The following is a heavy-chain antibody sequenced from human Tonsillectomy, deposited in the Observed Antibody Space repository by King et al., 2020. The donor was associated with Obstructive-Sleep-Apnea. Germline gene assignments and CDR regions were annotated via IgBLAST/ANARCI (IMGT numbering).Heavy chain of an antibody. J-gene: IGHJ4*02. CDR3: AKVKGGYSGYDGGGPGADY. Sequence: VQLVESGGGVVQPGRSLRLSCAASGFTFSSYGMHWVRQAPGKGLEWVAFIRYDGSNKYYADSVKGRFTISRDNSKNTLYLQMNSLRAEDTAVYYCAKVKGGYSGYDGGGPGADYWGQGTLVTVSS. V-gene: IGHV3-30*02. D-gene: IGHD5-12*01. CDR2: IRYDGSNK. CDR1: GFTFSSYG.